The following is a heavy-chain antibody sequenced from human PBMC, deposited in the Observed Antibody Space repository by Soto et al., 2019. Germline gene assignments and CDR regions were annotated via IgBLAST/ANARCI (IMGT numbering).Heavy chain of an antibody. CDR3: APQPYSYNWHH. V-gene: IGHV4-4*02. Sequence: QVQLQESGPGLVKPSGTLSLTCGVSSGSISSRNWWSWVRQPPGKGLEWMGEISHSGRTNYNPSLESRVTMSVDKSRNQFYLKLNFVTAADTAVYYCAPQPYSYNWHHWGQGTLVTVSS. J-gene: IGHJ5*02. CDR2: ISHSGRT. D-gene: IGHD1-1*01. CDR1: SGSISSRNW.